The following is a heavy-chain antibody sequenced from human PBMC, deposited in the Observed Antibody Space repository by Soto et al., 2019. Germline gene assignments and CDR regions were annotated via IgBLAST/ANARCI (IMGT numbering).Heavy chain of an antibody. CDR1: GYTFTSYA. D-gene: IGHD6-19*01. V-gene: IGHV1-3*01. Sequence: QVQLVQSGAEVKKPGASVKVSCKASGYTFTSYAMHWVLLAPGQRLEWMGWINAGNGNTKYSQKLHGRVTITRDTSASTHYQELSSLRSEDTAGYYCAREGVAVAGWEIDYWGQGTLVTVSS. CDR2: INAGNGNT. CDR3: AREGVAVAGWEIDY. J-gene: IGHJ4*02.